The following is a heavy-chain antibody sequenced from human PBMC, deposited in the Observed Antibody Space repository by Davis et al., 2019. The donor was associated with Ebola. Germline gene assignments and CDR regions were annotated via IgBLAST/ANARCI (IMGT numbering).Heavy chain of an antibody. J-gene: IGHJ1*01. CDR2: IYYSGST. Sequence: PSETLSLTCTVSGGSISSYYWSWIRQPPGKGLEWIGYIYYSGSTNYNPSPKSRVTISVDKSKNQFSLKLSSVTAADTAVYYCARGDYGVVQHWGQGTLVTVSS. CDR3: ARGDYGVVQH. D-gene: IGHD4-17*01. V-gene: IGHV4-59*01. CDR1: GGSISSYY.